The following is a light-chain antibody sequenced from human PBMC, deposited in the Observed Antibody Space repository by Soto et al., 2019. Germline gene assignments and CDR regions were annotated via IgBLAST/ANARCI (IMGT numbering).Light chain of an antibody. Sequence: QSVLTQPASVSGSPGQSITISCTGTSSDVGSFNLVSWYQQHPGKAPKLIIYEGSRRPSGVSGRFSGSMSGNTASLTISGLQAEDEADYYCCSFARSSTSYVFGTGTKVTVL. CDR2: EGS. CDR3: CSFARSSTSYV. J-gene: IGLJ1*01. CDR1: SSDVGSFNL. V-gene: IGLV2-23*01.